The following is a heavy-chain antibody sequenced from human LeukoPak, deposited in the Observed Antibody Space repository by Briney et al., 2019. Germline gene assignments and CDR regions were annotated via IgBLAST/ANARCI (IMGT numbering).Heavy chain of an antibody. CDR2: INPNSGGT. CDR1: GYTFTGYY. V-gene: IGHV1-2*02. CDR3: ATYPGSVAPGGMDV. J-gene: IGHJ6*02. D-gene: IGHD2-2*01. Sequence: ASVKVSCKASGYTFTGYYTHWVRQAPGQGLEWMGWINPNSGGTNSAQTFQGRVSMTNDTSINTAHMELSRLRSDDTAVYYCATYPGSVAPGGMDVWGQGTTVTVSS.